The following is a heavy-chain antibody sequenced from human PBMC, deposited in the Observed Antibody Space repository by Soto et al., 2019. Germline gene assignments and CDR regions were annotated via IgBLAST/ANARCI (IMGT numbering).Heavy chain of an antibody. J-gene: IGHJ5*02. D-gene: IGHD2-15*01. CDR2: IYHSGST. CDR3: ARSLVVADTFWWFDP. V-gene: IGHV4-30-2*01. CDR1: GGSISSGGYS. Sequence: QVQLQQWGAGLLKPSETLSLTCAVYGGSISSGGYSWSWIRQPPGKGLEWIGYIYHSGSTYYNPSLQSRVTISVDRSKNQFSLKLSSVTAADTAVYYYARSLVVADTFWWFDPWGQGTLVNVSS.